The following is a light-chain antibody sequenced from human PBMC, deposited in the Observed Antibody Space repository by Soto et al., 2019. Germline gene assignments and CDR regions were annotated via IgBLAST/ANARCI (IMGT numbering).Light chain of an antibody. CDR1: QSISSW. Sequence: DIQMTQSPSSLSASVGDRVTITCRASQSISSWLAWYKQKPGKAPKVVSYDASSLQSGVPSRFRGSGSGTEFTLTISSLQPDDFATYYCQQFHSYSWTFGQGTKVDI. J-gene: IGKJ1*01. V-gene: IGKV1-5*01. CDR2: DAS. CDR3: QQFHSYSWT.